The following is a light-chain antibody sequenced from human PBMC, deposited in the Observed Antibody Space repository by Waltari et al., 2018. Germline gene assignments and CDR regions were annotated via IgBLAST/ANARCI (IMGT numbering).Light chain of an antibody. Sequence: QSALTQTRSVSGSPGQSVTISCTGTSSDVGDYNYVSWSQQHPDKAPKLMIYDVTKRPSGVPDRFSGSKSGNTASLTISGLQAEDEADYYCCSYAGRYTFDVVFGGGTKLTVL. CDR1: SSDVGDYNY. J-gene: IGLJ2*01. CDR2: DVT. CDR3: CSYAGRYTFDVV. V-gene: IGLV2-11*01.